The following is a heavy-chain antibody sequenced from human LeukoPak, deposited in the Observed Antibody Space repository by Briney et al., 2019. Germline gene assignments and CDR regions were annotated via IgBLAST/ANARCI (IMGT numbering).Heavy chain of an antibody. CDR1: GFTFSNYW. D-gene: IGHD5-12*01. CDR2: INKYGGEK. V-gene: IGHV3-7*01. CDR3: ARDEGTSGYDLLDY. J-gene: IGHJ4*01. Sequence: GGALRLLCAASGFTFSNYWLIWVGQAPGKGLEWVATINKYGGEKCYVDSVKGRFTISRDNAKDSLYLQMNSLRAEDTAVYYCARDEGTSGYDLLDYWGQGTLVTVSS.